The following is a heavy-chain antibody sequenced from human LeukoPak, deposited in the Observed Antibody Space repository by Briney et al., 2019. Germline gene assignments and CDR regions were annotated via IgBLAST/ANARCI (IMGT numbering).Heavy chain of an antibody. CDR1: GYTFTSYG. J-gene: IGHJ4*02. D-gene: IGHD2-8*01. CDR3: ARTNLDCKNGVCYDY. V-gene: IGHV1-18*01. CDR2: ISVYNHNT. Sequence: EASVKVSCKASGYTFTSYGISWVRQAPGQGLEWMGWISVYNHNTNYAQKFQGRVTVTTDTSTRTAYMELRSLRSDDTAVYYCARTNLDCKNGVCYDYWGQGTLVTVSS.